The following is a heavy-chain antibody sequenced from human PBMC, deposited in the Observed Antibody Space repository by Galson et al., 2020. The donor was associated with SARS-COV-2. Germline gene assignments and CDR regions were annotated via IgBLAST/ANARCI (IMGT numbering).Heavy chain of an antibody. CDR2: IYFSGST. Sequence: SETLSLTCTVSGGSMSNYNWSWIRQPPGKGPERIGYIYFSGSTNYNPSPKSRVIISVDTSKNQFSLKLSSVTAAATAVYYCARARQLGYCTSGVCYTHSIYFDYCGQGTVATVSS. CDR1: GGSMSNYN. V-gene: IGHV4-59*12. CDR3: ARARQLGYCTSGVCYTHSIYFDY. J-gene: IGHJ4*02. D-gene: IGHD2-8*01.